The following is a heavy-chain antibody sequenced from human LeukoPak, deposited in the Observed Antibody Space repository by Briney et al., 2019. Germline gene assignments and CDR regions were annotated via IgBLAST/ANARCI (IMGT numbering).Heavy chain of an antibody. CDR1: GYTFTSYA. V-gene: IGHV1-3*01. Sequence: GASVKVSCKASGYTFTSYAMHWVRQAPGQRLEWMGWINAGNGNTKYSQKFQGRVTITRDTSASTAYMGLSSLRSEDTAVYYCARESMYSGSYYTHELGDWGQGTLVTVSS. J-gene: IGHJ4*02. CDR2: INAGNGNT. D-gene: IGHD1-26*01. CDR3: ARESMYSGSYYTHELGD.